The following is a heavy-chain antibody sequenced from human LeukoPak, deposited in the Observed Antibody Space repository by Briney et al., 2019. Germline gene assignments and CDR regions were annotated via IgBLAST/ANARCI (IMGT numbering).Heavy chain of an antibody. CDR1: GFTFRSYG. Sequence: GGSLRLSCAASGFTFRSYGMNWVRQAAGKGLEWVSGISPSGDITYYVDSVKGRFTISRDNSKNTFYLQMNSLRAEDTAVYYCAKDSGWLRFHYWGQGTLVTVSS. D-gene: IGHD5-12*01. CDR2: ISPSGDIT. J-gene: IGHJ4*02. CDR3: AKDSGWLRFHY. V-gene: IGHV3-23*01.